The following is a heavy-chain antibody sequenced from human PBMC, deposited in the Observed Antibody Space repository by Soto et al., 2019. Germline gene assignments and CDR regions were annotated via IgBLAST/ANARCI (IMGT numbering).Heavy chain of an antibody. CDR2: INPNSGDT. D-gene: IGHD1-26*01. CDR3: AKGGAIVAAGTRVYLYNAMDV. V-gene: IGHV1-2*02. CDR1: GYTFTGYY. Sequence: ASVKVSCKTSGYTFTGYYVHWVRQAPGQGLEWMGWINPNSGDTYLAQRFQGRVTMNRDTSIGTAYMELRGLTSDDTAEYYCAKGGAIVAAGTRVYLYNAMDVWGQGTTVTVSS. J-gene: IGHJ6*02.